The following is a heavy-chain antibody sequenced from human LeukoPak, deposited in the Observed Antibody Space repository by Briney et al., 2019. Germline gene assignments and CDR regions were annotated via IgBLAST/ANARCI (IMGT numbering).Heavy chain of an antibody. V-gene: IGHV4-59*01. Sequence: SETLSLTCTVSGGSISSYYWSWIRQPPGKGLEWIGYIYYSGSTNYNPSLKSRVTISVDTSKNQFSLKLSSVTVADTAVYYCARAVYYMDVWGKGTTVTISS. CDR3: ARAVYYMDV. J-gene: IGHJ6*03. CDR1: GGSISSYY. CDR2: IYYSGST.